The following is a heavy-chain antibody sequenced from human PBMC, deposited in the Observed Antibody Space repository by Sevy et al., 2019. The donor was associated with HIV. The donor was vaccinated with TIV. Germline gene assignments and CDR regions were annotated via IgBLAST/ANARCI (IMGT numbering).Heavy chain of an antibody. CDR2: ISAYNGNT. V-gene: IGHV1-18*01. D-gene: IGHD4-17*01. Sequence: ASVKVSCKASGYTFTSYGISWVRQAPGQGLEWMGWISAYNGNTNYPQKLQGRVTMTTDTSTSTAYMELRSLRSDDTAVYYCASLRRHYGIRLPDAFDIWGQGTMVTVSS. CDR1: GYTFTSYG. CDR3: ASLRRHYGIRLPDAFDI. J-gene: IGHJ3*02.